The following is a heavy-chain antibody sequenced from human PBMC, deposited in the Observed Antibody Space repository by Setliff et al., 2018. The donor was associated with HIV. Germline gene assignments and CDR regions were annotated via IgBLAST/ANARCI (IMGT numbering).Heavy chain of an antibody. Sequence: ASVKVSCKASGYIFASYGITWVRQAPGQGLEWMGWISAYDGNTNYAQKVRERVTLTTDTATNTAFMELKNLTSADTAVYFCARSDWELVLSSFDYWGQGTQVTVSS. CDR3: ARSDWELVLSSFDY. CDR1: GYIFASYG. D-gene: IGHD1-26*01. CDR2: ISAYDGNT. V-gene: IGHV1-18*01. J-gene: IGHJ4*02.